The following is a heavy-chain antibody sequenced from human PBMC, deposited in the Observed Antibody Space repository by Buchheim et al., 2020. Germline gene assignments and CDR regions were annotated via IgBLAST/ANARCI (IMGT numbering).Heavy chain of an antibody. CDR3: ARVIPYGDPGKSYYYYYYGMDV. CDR2: IYTSGST. J-gene: IGHJ6*02. CDR1: GGSISSGSYY. Sequence: QVQLQESGPGLVKPSQTLSLTCTVSGGSISSGSYYWSWIRQPAGKGLEWIGRIYTSGSTNYNPSLKSRVTISVDTSKNQFSLKLSSVTAADTAVYYCARVIPYGDPGKSYYYYYYGMDVWGQGTT. V-gene: IGHV4-61*02. D-gene: IGHD4-17*01.